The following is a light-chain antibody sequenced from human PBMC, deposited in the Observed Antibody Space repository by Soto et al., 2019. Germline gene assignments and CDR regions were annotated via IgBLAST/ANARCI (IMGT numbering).Light chain of an antibody. Sequence: QSALTQPASVSGSPGQSVTISCTGTSSDVGGYNYVSWYQQLPGEAPKLIIYGVTDRPSGVSNRFSGSKSGNTASLTVSGLQAEDEGAYYCSSYTASSTYVFGTGTKVTAL. J-gene: IGLJ1*01. V-gene: IGLV2-14*01. CDR2: GVT. CDR3: SSYTASSTYV. CDR1: SSDVGGYNY.